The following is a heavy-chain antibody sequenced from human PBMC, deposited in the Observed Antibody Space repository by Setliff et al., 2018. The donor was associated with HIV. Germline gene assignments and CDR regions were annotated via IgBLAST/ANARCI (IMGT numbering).Heavy chain of an antibody. V-gene: IGHV4-39*07. CDR3: VLGSSYFDY. D-gene: IGHD2-8*02. J-gene: IGHJ4*02. Sequence: SETLSLTCTVSGGSIRNGLYYWHWIRQPPGKGLEWIGSVYYSGSTYYNPSLKSRVTISVDTSKNQFSLNLSSVTAADTAVYYCVLGSSYFDYWGQGTLVTVSS. CDR2: VYYSGST. CDR1: GGSIRNGLYY.